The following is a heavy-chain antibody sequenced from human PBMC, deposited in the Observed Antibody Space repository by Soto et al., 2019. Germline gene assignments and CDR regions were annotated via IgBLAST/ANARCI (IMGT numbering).Heavy chain of an antibody. J-gene: IGHJ4*02. Sequence: QVLLQESGPGLVKPSQTLSLTCTVSGGSINSGGYCWSWIRQHPGKGLDWIGCISYGGSTSYNPSLKSRVTISVDTSKNQFSLKLTSVTAADTAVYYCSTGILVWGQGALITVSS. D-gene: IGHD3-10*01. CDR3: STGILV. CDR2: ISYGGST. V-gene: IGHV4-31*03. CDR1: GGSINSGGYC.